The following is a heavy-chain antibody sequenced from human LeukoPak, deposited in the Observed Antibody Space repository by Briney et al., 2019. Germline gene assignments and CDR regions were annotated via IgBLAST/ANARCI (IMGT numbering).Heavy chain of an antibody. Sequence: PGRSLRLSCAASGFTFSSYAMHWVRRAPGKGLEWVAVISYDGSNKYYADSVKGRFTISRDNSKNTLYLQMNSLRAEDTAVYYCARGYSYGNYWGQGTLVTVSS. CDR2: ISYDGSNK. J-gene: IGHJ4*02. V-gene: IGHV3-30-3*01. CDR1: GFTFSSYA. D-gene: IGHD5-18*01. CDR3: ARGYSYGNY.